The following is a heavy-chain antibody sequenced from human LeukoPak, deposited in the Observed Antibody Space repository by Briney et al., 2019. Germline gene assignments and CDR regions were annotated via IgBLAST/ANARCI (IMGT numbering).Heavy chain of an antibody. D-gene: IGHD3-10*01. CDR2: IYYSGST. CDR3: ARERFYYGSGSYYTDYYYYYMDV. Sequence: SETLSLTCTVSGGSISSYYWSWIRQPPGKGLEGIGYIYYSGSTNYNPSLKSRVTISVDTSKNQFSLKLSSVTAADTAVYYCARERFYYGSGSYYTDYYYYYMDVWGKGTTVTVSS. CDR1: GGSISSYY. V-gene: IGHV4-59*12. J-gene: IGHJ6*03.